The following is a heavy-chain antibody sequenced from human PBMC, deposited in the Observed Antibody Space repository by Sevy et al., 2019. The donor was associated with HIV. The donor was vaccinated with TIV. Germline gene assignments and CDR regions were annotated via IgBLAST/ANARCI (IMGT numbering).Heavy chain of an antibody. CDR1: GYSISSDYY. V-gene: IGHV4-38-2*01. Sequence: SETLSLTCAVSGYSISSDYYWGWIRQPPGKGLEWIGSISHSGYSYYNPSLKSRVTISVDTSRNQFSLKLSSVTAADTAVYYCARAIGTQVAGLYYFDYWGQGTLVTVSS. D-gene: IGHD6-19*01. J-gene: IGHJ4*02. CDR2: ISHSGYS. CDR3: ARAIGTQVAGLYYFDY.